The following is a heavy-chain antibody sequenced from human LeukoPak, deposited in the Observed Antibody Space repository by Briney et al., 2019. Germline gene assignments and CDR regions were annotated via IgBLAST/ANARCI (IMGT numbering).Heavy chain of an antibody. CDR1: GFTFSSYS. CDR2: ISSSSSYI. D-gene: IGHD3-9*01. J-gene: IGHJ4*02. Sequence: GGSLRLSCAASGFTFSSYSINWVRQAPGKGLEWVSSISSSSSYIYYADSVKGRFTISRDNAKNSLYLQMNSLRAEDTAVYYCARESYDILTGYYNVLHYFDYWGQGTLVTVSS. CDR3: ARESYDILTGYYNVLHYFDY. V-gene: IGHV3-21*01.